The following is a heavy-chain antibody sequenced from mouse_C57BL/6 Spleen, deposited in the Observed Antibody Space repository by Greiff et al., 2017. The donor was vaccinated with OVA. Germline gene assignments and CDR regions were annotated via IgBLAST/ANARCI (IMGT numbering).Heavy chain of an antibody. CDR3: ARGDYYGSSYGYFDV. D-gene: IGHD1-1*01. CDR2: IDPNSGGT. CDR1: GYTFTSYW. V-gene: IGHV1-72*01. J-gene: IGHJ1*03. Sequence: VQLQQPGAELVKPGASVKLSCKASGYTFTSYWLHWVKQRPGRGLEWIGRIDPNSGGTKYNEKFKSKATLTVDKPSSTAYMQRSSLTSEDCAVYYGARGDYYGSSYGYFDVWGTGTTVTVSS.